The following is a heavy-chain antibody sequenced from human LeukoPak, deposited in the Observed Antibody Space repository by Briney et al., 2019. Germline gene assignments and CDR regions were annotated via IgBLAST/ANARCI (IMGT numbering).Heavy chain of an antibody. Sequence: AASVKVSCKASGGTFSSYAISWVRQAPGQGLEWMGRIIPIFGTANYAQKFQGRVTITTDESTSTAYMELSSLRSEDTAVYYCARDPGYCSSTSCNWFDPWGQGTLVTVSS. V-gene: IGHV1-69*05. D-gene: IGHD2-2*01. J-gene: IGHJ5*02. CDR1: GGTFSSYA. CDR3: ARDPGYCSSTSCNWFDP. CDR2: IIPIFGTA.